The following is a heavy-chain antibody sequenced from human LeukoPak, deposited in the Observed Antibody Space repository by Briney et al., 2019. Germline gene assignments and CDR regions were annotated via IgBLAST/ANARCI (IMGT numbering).Heavy chain of an antibody. CDR2: MNPNSGNT. D-gene: IGHD6-19*01. V-gene: IGHV1-8*01. CDR3: ARGLRASCPRKRNCIAVAAYYFDY. J-gene: IGHJ4*02. CDR1: GYTFTSYD. Sequence: ASVKVSCKASGYTFTSYDINWVRQATGQGLEWMGWMNPNSGNTGYAQKFQGRVTMTRNTSISTAYMELCSLRSEDTAVYYCARGLRASCPRKRNCIAVAAYYFDYWGQGTLVTVSS.